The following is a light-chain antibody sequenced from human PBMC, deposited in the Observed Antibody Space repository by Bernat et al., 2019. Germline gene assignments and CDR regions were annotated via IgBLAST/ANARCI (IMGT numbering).Light chain of an antibody. CDR2: GAS. CDR3: QPYDRYPLT. Sequence: DIQMTQSPSSLSASVGDRVTITCRASQGISKYLAWFQQKSGKAPKSLIYGASTLQSGVPSRFGDTGSGTDFTLTISSLQPEDLATYYCQPYDRYPLTFGGGTKVDVK. V-gene: IGKV1-16*01. J-gene: IGKJ4*01. CDR1: QGISKY.